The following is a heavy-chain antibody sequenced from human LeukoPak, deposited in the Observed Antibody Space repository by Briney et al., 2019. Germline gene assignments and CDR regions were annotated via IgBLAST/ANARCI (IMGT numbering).Heavy chain of an antibody. CDR2: IYTSGST. CDR1: GGSISSYY. D-gene: IGHD6-13*01. J-gene: IGHJ5*02. V-gene: IGHV4-4*07. CDR3: ARAGVGAAAGPDYNWFDP. Sequence: SETLSLTCTVSGGSISSYYWSWIRQPAGKGLEWIGRIYTSGSTNYTPSLKSRVTMSVDTSKHQFSLKLSSVTAADTAVYYCARAGVGAAAGPDYNWFDPWGQGTLVTVSS.